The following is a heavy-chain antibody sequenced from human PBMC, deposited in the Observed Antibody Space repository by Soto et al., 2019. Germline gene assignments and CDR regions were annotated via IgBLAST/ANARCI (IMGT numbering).Heavy chain of an antibody. CDR1: GYSFTSYW. CDR3: ASSAAAGPYYYGMDV. CDR2: IYPGDSDT. J-gene: IGHJ6*02. V-gene: IGHV5-51*01. Sequence: GESLKISCKGSGYSFTSYWIGWVRQMPGKGLEWMGIIYPGDSDTRYSPSFQGQVTISADKSISTAYLQWSSLKASDTAMYYCASSAAAGPYYYGMDVWGQGTTVTVYS. D-gene: IGHD6-25*01.